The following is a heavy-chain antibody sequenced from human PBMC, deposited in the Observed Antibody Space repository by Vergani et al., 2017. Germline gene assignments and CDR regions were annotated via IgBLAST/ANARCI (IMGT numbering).Heavy chain of an antibody. Sequence: QLQLQESGPGLVKPSETLSLTCTVSGGSISSSSYYWGWIRQPPGKGLEWIGSIYYSGSTNYNPSLKSRVTISVDTSKNQFSLKLSSVTAADTAVYYCARTELGYGGDDAFDIWGQGTMVTVSS. CDR3: ARTELGYGGDDAFDI. V-gene: IGHV4-39*07. D-gene: IGHD7-27*01. CDR1: GGSISSSSYY. J-gene: IGHJ3*02. CDR2: IYYSGST.